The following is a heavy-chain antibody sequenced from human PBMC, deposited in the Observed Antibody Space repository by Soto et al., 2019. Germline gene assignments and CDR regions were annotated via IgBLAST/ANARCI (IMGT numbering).Heavy chain of an antibody. V-gene: IGHV4-34*01. Sequence: SETLSLTCTVYGGSFSSFYWSWIRQSPGKGLEWIGEIHHSGTTNYNPSLKSRVTISVDTSKNQFSLKLSSVTAADTAVYYCARGGILVVVMPFRYWGQGTLVTVSS. CDR2: IHHSGTT. D-gene: IGHD3-22*01. CDR1: GGSFSSFY. CDR3: ARGGILVVVMPFRY. J-gene: IGHJ4*02.